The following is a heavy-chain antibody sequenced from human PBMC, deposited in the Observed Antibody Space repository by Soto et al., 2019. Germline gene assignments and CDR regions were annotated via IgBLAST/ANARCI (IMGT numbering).Heavy chain of an antibody. CDR2: ITNDGVTT. Sequence: SGGGVVQPGRPLRLSCAASGFSFSSHGMHWVRRGPGKGLEWLAVITNDGVTTYYADSVKGRFSVPRDNAKNTLYLQMNILGAEDTAQYNCAKDREDTTTTFYHWGQGTLVTVSS. J-gene: IGHJ4*02. CDR1: GFSFSSHG. D-gene: IGHD5-18*01. CDR3: AKDREDTTTTFYH. V-gene: IGHV3-30*18.